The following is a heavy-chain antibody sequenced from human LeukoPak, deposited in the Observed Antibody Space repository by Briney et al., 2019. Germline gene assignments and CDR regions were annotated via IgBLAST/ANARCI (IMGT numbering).Heavy chain of an antibody. Sequence: SETLSLTCTIFGGSFSGYSWTWIRQPPREGLEWIGEIKHSGGTNYNPSLKSRVTISVDTSKNQFSLKLSSVTAADTAVYYCARGELRYFDWLPWGQGTLVTVSS. CDR1: GGSFSGYS. V-gene: IGHV4-34*01. CDR2: IKHSGGT. J-gene: IGHJ4*02. CDR3: ARGELRYFDWLP. D-gene: IGHD3-9*01.